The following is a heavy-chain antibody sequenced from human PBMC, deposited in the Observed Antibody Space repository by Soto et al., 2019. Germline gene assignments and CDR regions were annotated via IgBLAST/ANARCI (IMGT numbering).Heavy chain of an antibody. J-gene: IGHJ6*02. CDR3: ARGPSILYYYYYYGMDV. V-gene: IGHV4-30-4*01. Sequence: SETLCLTCTVSGGSISSGDYYWSWIRQPPGKGLEWIGYIYYSGSTYYNPSLKSRVTISVDTSKNQFSLKLSSVTAADTAVYYCARGPSILYYYYYYGMDVWGQRRTVTAAS. D-gene: IGHD2-21*01. CDR1: GGSISSGDYY. CDR2: IYYSGST.